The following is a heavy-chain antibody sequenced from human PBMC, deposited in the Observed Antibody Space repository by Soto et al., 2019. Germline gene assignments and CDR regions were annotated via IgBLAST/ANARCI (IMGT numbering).Heavy chain of an antibody. Sequence: AETLSLTCNFSGGSVSSYYWTWIRQPPGKGLEWIGYIYNSGSANYNPSVKSRVTMSLDTSKNLLSLNLSSVTAADTAIYYCAGLSFRGFGELIGFSYFSGREVWGHGNTVIVSS. CDR2: IYNSGSA. J-gene: IGHJ6*02. V-gene: IGHV4-59*02. CDR3: AGLSFRGFGELIGFSYFSGREV. CDR1: GGSVSSYY. D-gene: IGHD3-3*01.